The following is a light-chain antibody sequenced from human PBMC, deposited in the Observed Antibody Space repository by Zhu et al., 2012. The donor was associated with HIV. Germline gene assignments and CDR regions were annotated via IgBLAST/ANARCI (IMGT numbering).Light chain of an antibody. J-gene: IGKJ4*01. CDR3: QHLTLYPT. CDR1: EAISNN. V-gene: IGKV1-9*01. Sequence: DVQLTQSPSFLSASVGDRVTITCRASEAISNNLAWYQQKPGKAPNLLIYDASTLQKGVPSRFSGGRSGTEFTLTISSLQPEDFATYFCQHLTLYPTFGGGSKVEIK. CDR2: DAS.